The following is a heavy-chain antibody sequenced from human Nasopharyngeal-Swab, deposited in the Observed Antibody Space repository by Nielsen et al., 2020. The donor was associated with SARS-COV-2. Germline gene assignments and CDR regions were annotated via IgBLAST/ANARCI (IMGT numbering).Heavy chain of an antibody. D-gene: IGHD3-10*01. J-gene: IGHJ3*02. CDR2: ISYEGSKK. CDR3: AKANVLFWFGQFKNDGFDI. CDR1: GFSFNNYG. Sequence: GESLKISCTASGFSFNNYGMHWVRQAPGKGLECVAVISYEGSKKFYAESVEGRFTISRDYSKSTLYLQMDSLRTEDTAMYYCAKANVLFWFGQFKNDGFDIWGQGTMVAVSS. V-gene: IGHV3-30*18.